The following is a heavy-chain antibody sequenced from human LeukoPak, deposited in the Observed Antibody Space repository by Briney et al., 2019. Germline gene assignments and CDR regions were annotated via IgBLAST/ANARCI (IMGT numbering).Heavy chain of an antibody. Sequence: ASVKVSCKASGYTFTGYYMHWVRQAPGQGLEWMGRINPNSGGTNYAQKFQGRVTMARDTSISTAYMELSRLRSDDTAVYYYARRNLIGWVLDYWGQGTLVTVSS. CDR3: ARRNLIGWVLDY. D-gene: IGHD3-16*02. J-gene: IGHJ4*02. V-gene: IGHV1-2*06. CDR1: GYTFTGYY. CDR2: INPNSGGT.